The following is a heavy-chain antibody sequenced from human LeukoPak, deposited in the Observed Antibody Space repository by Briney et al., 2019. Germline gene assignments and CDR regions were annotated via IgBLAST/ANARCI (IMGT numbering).Heavy chain of an antibody. Sequence: SETLSLTCTVSGGSISSYYWSWLRQPAGKGLEWIGRIYTSGSTNYNPSLKSRVTMSVDTSKNQFSLKLSSVTAADTAVYYCARDASIYDFWSGFYYYYYMDVWGKGTTVTVSS. V-gene: IGHV4-4*07. CDR3: ARDASIYDFWSGFYYYYYMDV. J-gene: IGHJ6*03. D-gene: IGHD3-3*01. CDR1: GGSISSYY. CDR2: IYTSGST.